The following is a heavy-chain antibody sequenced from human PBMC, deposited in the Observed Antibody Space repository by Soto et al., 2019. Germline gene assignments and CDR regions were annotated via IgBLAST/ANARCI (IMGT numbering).Heavy chain of an antibody. CDR1: GYSFTSYW. CDR2: IYPGDSDA. CDR3: ARRGYCSGGSCFSAPFDI. Sequence: PGESLKISCKVSGYSFTSYWIGWVRQMPGKGLEWMAIIYPGDSDARYSPSFQGQVTISADKSISTAYLQWSGLKASDTAMYYCARRGYCSGGSCFSAPFDIWGQGTMVTVS. D-gene: IGHD2-15*01. J-gene: IGHJ3*02. V-gene: IGHV5-51*01.